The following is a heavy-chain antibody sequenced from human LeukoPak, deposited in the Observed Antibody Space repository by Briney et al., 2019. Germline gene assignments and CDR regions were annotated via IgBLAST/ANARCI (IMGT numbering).Heavy chain of an antibody. V-gene: IGHV4-59*01. J-gene: IGHJ6*03. D-gene: IGHD3-22*01. Sequence: SETLSLTCTVSGGSISSYYWSWIRQPPGKGLEWIGYIYYSGSTNYNPSLKSRVTISVDTSKNQFSLKLSSVTAADTAVYYCARVGYYYDSSGYYIGDGDYYYYMDVWGKGTTVTVSS. CDR3: ARVGYYYDSSGYYIGDGDYYYYMDV. CDR2: IYYSGST. CDR1: GGSISSYY.